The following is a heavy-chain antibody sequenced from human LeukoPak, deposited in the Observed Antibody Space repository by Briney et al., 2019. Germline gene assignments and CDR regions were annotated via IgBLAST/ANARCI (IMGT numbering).Heavy chain of an antibody. Sequence: PSDTLSLTCAVYGGSLSGYYWSWIRQPPGRGLEWIGEINHSGSTKYNPSLKSRVTISVDTSKNQFSLKLSSVTAADTAVYYCARNYQGYYYYMDVWGKGTTVTVSS. CDR3: ARNYQGYYYYMDV. CDR2: INHSGST. V-gene: IGHV4-34*01. J-gene: IGHJ6*03. D-gene: IGHD1-7*01. CDR1: GGSLSGYY.